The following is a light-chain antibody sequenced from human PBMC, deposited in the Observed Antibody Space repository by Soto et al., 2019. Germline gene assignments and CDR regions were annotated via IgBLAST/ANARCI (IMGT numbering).Light chain of an antibody. Sequence: QPVLTQSPSASASLGASVKLTCTLSSGHSSYAIAWHQQQPEKGPRYLMKLKSDGSHSKGDGIPDRFSGSSSGAERYLTISSLQSEDEADYYCQTLGTGIRVFGGGTKLTVL. V-gene: IGLV4-69*01. CDR3: QTLGTGIRV. CDR2: LKSDGSH. J-gene: IGLJ3*02. CDR1: SGHSSYA.